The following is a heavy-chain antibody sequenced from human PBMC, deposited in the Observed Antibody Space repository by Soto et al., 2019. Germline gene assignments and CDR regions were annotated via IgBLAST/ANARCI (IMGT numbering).Heavy chain of an antibody. CDR1: GFTFSSYA. V-gene: IGHV3-23*01. D-gene: IGHD4-17*01. Sequence: GGSLRLSCAASGFTFSSYAMSWVRQAPGKGLEWVSAIRGSGGSTYYADSVKGRFTISRDNSKNTLYLQMNSLRAEDTAVYYCYGANNYHTPTVNYWGQGTLVTVSS. J-gene: IGHJ4*02. CDR2: IRGSGGST. CDR3: YGANNYHTPTVNY.